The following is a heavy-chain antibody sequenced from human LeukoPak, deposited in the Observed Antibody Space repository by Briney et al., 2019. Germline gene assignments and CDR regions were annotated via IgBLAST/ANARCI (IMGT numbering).Heavy chain of an antibody. CDR2: IRYDGSNK. V-gene: IGHV3-30*02. J-gene: IGHJ5*02. D-gene: IGHD2-2*01. Sequence: PGGSLRLSCAASGFTFSSYGMHWVREAPGKGLEWVAFIRYDGSNKYYADSVKGRFTISRDNSKNTLYLQMNSLRAEDTAVYYCASQMRYQLPGGWFDPWGQGTLVTVSS. CDR3: ASQMRYQLPGGWFDP. CDR1: GFTFSSYG.